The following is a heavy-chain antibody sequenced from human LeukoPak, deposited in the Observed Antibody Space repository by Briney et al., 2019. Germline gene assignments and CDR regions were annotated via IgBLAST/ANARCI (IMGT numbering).Heavy chain of an antibody. CDR2: IYYGGST. D-gene: IGHD3-10*01. Sequence: SETLSLTCAVSGGSISSSNWWSWVRQPPGKGLEWIGYIYYGGSTNYNPSLKSRVTISVDTSRNQFSLKLRPVTAADTAVYYCARTMVRGTYYFDDWGQGTLVTVSS. CDR1: GGSISSSNW. J-gene: IGHJ4*02. V-gene: IGHV4-4*02. CDR3: ARTMVRGTYYFDD.